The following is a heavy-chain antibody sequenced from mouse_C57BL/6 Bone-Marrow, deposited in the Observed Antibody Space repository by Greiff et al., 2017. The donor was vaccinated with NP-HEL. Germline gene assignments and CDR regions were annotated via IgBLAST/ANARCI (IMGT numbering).Heavy chain of an antibody. Sequence: EVKLMESGGGLVQPGGSLSLSCAASGFTFTDYYMSWVRQPPGKALEWLGFIRNKANGYTTEYSASVKCRFTISRDNSQSILYLQMNALRAEDSATYYCARSHYYGSSSWFAYWGQGTLVTVSA. CDR2: IRNKANGYTT. CDR1: GFTFTDYY. J-gene: IGHJ3*01. CDR3: ARSHYYGSSSWFAY. V-gene: IGHV7-3*01. D-gene: IGHD1-1*01.